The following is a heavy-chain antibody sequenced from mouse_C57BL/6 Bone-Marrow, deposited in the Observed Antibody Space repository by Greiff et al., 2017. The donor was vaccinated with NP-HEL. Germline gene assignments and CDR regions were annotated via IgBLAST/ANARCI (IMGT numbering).Heavy chain of an antibody. Sequence: EVKLQQSGPVLVKPGASVKMSCKASGYTFTDYYMNWVKQSHGKSLEWIGVINPYNGGTSYNQKFKGKATLTVDKSSSTAYMELNSLTSEDSAVYYCARSGDGYYLFAYWGQGTLVTVSA. J-gene: IGHJ3*01. D-gene: IGHD2-3*01. CDR2: INPYNGGT. CDR1: GYTFTDYY. CDR3: ARSGDGYYLFAY. V-gene: IGHV1-19*01.